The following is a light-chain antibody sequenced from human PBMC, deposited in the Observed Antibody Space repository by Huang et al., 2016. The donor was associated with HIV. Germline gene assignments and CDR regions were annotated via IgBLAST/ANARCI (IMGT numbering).Light chain of an antibody. CDR1: QSVGDY. CDR3: QQPGS. V-gene: IGKV3-11*01. J-gene: IGKJ2*01. CDR2: DTS. Sequence: EIVLTQSPATLSLSPGERATLYCRASQSVGDYLAWYQQKPGQSPRRLIYDTSTRATGIPARFSGSGSETDFTLTISSLEPEDFAVYYCQQPGSFGQGTKVDIK.